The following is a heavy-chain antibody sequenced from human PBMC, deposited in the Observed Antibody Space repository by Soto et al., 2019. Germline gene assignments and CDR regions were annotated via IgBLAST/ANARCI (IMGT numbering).Heavy chain of an antibody. CDR1: GGSVSSGSYY. J-gene: IGHJ5*02. CDR2: IYYSGST. D-gene: IGHD2-15*01. CDR3: ARGKSSWSNWFDP. Sequence: PSETLSLTCTVSGGSVSSGSYYWSWIRQPPGKGLEWIGYIYYSGSTNYNPSLKSRVTISVDTSKNQFSLKLTSVTAADTAVYYCARGKSSWSNWFDPWGHGRLVTVSS. V-gene: IGHV4-61*01.